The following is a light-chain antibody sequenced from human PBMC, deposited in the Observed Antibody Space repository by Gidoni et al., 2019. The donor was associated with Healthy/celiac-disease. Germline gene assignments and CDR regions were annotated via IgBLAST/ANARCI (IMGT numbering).Light chain of an antibody. Sequence: EIVLTQSPATLSLSPGERANLSCRASQSISSYLAWYQQKPGQAPRLLIYYASNRATGIPARFSGSGSGTDFTLTISILEPEDFAVYYCQQRSNWVTFGPGTKVDIK. CDR2: YAS. CDR3: QQRSNWVT. J-gene: IGKJ3*01. V-gene: IGKV3-11*01. CDR1: QSISSY.